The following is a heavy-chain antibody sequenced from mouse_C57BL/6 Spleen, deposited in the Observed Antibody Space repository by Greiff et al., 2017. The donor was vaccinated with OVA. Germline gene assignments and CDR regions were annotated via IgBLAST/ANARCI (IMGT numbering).Heavy chain of an antibody. Sequence: QVQLQQPGAELVMPGASVKLSCKASGYTFTSYWMHWVKQRPGQGLEWIGEIDPSDSYTNYNQKFKGKSTLTVDKSSSTAYMQLSSLTSEDSAVYYCARGATVVATNDFDYWGQGTTLTVSS. CDR1: GYTFTSYW. J-gene: IGHJ2*01. V-gene: IGHV1-69*01. CDR2: IDPSDSYT. D-gene: IGHD1-1*01. CDR3: ARGATVVATNDFDY.